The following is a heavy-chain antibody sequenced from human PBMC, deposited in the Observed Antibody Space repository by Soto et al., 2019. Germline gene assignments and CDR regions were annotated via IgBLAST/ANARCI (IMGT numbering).Heavy chain of an antibody. V-gene: IGHV3-23*01. J-gene: IGHJ4*02. Sequence: PGGSLRLSCAASGFTFNNYAMNWVRQAPGKGLEWVATISATGGSTYYADSVKGRFTISRDNSKNTLYLQMNGLRVEDTAVYYCAEGAVLMVYDYWGQGTLVTVSS. CDR3: AEGAVLMVYDY. D-gene: IGHD2-8*01. CDR2: ISATGGST. CDR1: GFTFNNYA.